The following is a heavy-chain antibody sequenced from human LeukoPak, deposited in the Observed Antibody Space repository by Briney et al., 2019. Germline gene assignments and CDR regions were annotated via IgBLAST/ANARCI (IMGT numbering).Heavy chain of an antibody. Sequence: GGSLRLSCAASKFTVSSDYMNWVRQAPGKGLEWVAVIYSDGTTHYADSVKGRFTISRDNSKNTLYLQMNGLRAEDTAVYSCARGEGYYGSGKSNGMDVWGQGTTVTVSS. D-gene: IGHD3-10*01. CDR1: KFTVSSDY. J-gene: IGHJ6*02. CDR3: ARGEGYYGSGKSNGMDV. V-gene: IGHV3-66*01. CDR2: IYSDGTT.